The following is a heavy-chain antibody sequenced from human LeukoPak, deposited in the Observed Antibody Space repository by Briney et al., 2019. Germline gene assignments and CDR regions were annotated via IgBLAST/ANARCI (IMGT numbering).Heavy chain of an antibody. J-gene: IGHJ3*02. CDR3: ASLLLRSDAFDI. Sequence: SETLSLTCTVSGGSISSYYWSWIRQPPGKGLEWIGYIYYSGSTNYNPSLKSRVTISVDTSKNQFSLKLSSVTAADTAVYYCASLLLRSDAFDIWGQGTMVTVSS. D-gene: IGHD2-15*01. CDR2: IYYSGST. V-gene: IGHV4-59*12. CDR1: GGSISSYY.